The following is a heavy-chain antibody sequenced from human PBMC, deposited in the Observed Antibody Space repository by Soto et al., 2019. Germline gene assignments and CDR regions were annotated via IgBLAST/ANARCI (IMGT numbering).Heavy chain of an antibody. CDR1: GYTFTDHY. J-gene: IGHJ4*02. V-gene: IGHV1-2*02. D-gene: IGHD3-10*01. CDR3: ARVRFFSVRGDPFDF. CDR2: INAGDGDT. Sequence: QVQLVQSGAEVKKPGASVKVSCQVSGYTFTDHYLHWVRQAPGHGLEWMGWINAGDGDTNYAQKFQCRISMTRDTSTETVYLELSRLTSVDTAVYYCARVRFFSVRGDPFDFWGQGTLVSVSS.